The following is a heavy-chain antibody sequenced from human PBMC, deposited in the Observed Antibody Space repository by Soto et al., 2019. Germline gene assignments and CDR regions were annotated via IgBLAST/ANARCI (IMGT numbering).Heavy chain of an antibody. CDR2: ISAYNGNT. D-gene: IGHD3-3*01. J-gene: IGHJ4*02. CDR3: ARGRFLEWSHHWGHFDY. CDR1: GYTFTSYG. Sequence: QVQLVQSGAEVKKPGASVKVSCKASGYTFTSYGISWVRQAPGQGLEWMGWISAYNGNTNYAQKLQGRVTMTTDTSTSTAYMELRSLRSDDTAVYYRARGRFLEWSHHWGHFDYWGQGTLVTVSS. V-gene: IGHV1-18*01.